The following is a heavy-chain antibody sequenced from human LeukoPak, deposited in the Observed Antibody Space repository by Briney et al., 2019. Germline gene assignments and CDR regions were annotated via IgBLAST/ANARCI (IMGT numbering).Heavy chain of an antibody. J-gene: IGHJ5*02. V-gene: IGHV1-18*01. CDR3: ARDKLGYCSSTSCYDWFDP. CDR2: ISAYNGNT. D-gene: IGHD2-2*01. Sequence: RASVKVSCKASGYTFTSYGISWVRPAPGQGLEWMGWISAYNGNTNYAQKLQGRVTMTTDTSTSTAYMELRSLRSDDTAVYYCARDKLGYCSSTSCYDWFDPWGQGTLVTVSS. CDR1: GYTFTSYG.